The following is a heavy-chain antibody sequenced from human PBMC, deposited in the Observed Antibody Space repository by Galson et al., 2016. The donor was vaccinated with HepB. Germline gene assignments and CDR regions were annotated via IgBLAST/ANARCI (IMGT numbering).Heavy chain of an antibody. D-gene: IGHD6-6*01. CDR2: ISGRGTST. J-gene: IGHJ3*01. V-gene: IGHV3-23*01. CDR3: AKDPQWTTSSRGAFDV. Sequence: SLRLSCAASGFTFSTYAMIWVRQSPGKGLEWVSTISGRGTSTYYADSVEGRFTISRDNSKSTLYLQMNGLRAEDTAVYYCAKDPQWTTSSRGAFDVWGQGTMLTVFS. CDR1: GFTFSTYA.